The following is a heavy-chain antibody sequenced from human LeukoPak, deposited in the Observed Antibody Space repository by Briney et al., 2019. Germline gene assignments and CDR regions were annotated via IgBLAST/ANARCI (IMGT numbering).Heavy chain of an antibody. D-gene: IGHD6-19*01. CDR1: GGSISSSSYY. V-gene: IGHV4-39*01. CDR2: IYYSGST. J-gene: IGHJ4*02. CDR3: ARIGYSSGWPQIDY. Sequence: SETLSLTCTVSGGSISSSSYYWGWIRQPPGKGLEWIGSIYYSGSTYYNPSLKSRVTISVDTSKNQFSLKLSSVTAADTAAYYCARIGYSSGWPQIDYWGQGTLVTVSS.